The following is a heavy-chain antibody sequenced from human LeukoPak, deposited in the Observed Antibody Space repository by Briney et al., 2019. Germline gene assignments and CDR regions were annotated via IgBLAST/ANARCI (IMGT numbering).Heavy chain of an antibody. V-gene: IGHV4-39*01. CDR2: IYSSGNT. J-gene: IGHJ5*02. D-gene: IGHD3-3*01. CDR3: ARHSGLRSPFDP. Sequence: SETLSLTCTVSGGSISSGGHYWGWIRQPPGRDLEWIGSIYSSGNTYYNPSLESRVTISVDTSKNQLSLKLTSATAADTSVYYCARHSGLRSPFDPWGQGTLVTVSS. CDR1: GGSISSGGHY.